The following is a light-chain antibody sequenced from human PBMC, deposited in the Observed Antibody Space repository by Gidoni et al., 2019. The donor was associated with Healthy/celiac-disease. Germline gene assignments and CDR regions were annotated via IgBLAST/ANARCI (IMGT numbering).Light chain of an antibody. CDR1: QSVLYSSNNRNY. CDR3: QQCYSTPRT. V-gene: IGKV4-1*01. CDR2: WAS. Sequence: DIVMTQSPDSLAVSLGERATINCKSSQSVLYSSNNRNYLAWYQQKPGQPPKLLIYWASTRESGVPDRFSGSGSGNDFTLTISGLQAEDVAVYYCQQCYSTPRTFGQGTKVEIK. J-gene: IGKJ1*01.